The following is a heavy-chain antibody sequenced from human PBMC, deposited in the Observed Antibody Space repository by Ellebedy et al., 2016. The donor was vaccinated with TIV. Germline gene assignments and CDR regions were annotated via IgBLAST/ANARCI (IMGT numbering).Heavy chain of an antibody. CDR2: IVVGSGNA. Sequence: SVKVSXXASGLTFSGSAVQWVRQTRGQRLEWIGWIVVGSGNANYAQKFRERVTIKTDMSTGTAYMEMTSLRDEDTAVYYCAAEVVSEGAYWGQGTLVTVSS. CDR1: GLTFSGSA. CDR3: AAEVVSEGAY. D-gene: IGHD3-16*01. J-gene: IGHJ4*02. V-gene: IGHV1-58*01.